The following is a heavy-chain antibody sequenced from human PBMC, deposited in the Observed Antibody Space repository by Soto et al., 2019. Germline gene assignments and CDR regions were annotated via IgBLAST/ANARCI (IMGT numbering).Heavy chain of an antibody. D-gene: IGHD3-10*01. J-gene: IGHJ4*02. CDR1: GYPFTTYY. CDR3: ATDDYGIFPY. CDR2: IDPRSGGK. Sequence: HVQLVQSGTEVKKPGASVRVSCMVSGYPFTTYYIHWVRQAPGQGLEWMGWIDPRSGGKVYEQKFQGRVTMTRDTSISTVYMDLSGLTSDDTALYYCATDDYGIFPYWGQGSLVTVSS. V-gene: IGHV1-2*02.